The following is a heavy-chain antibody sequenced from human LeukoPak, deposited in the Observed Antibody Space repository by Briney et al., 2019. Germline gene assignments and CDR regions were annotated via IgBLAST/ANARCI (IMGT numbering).Heavy chain of an antibody. CDR3: ARGYCSETTCYRDMATILPDY. J-gene: IGHJ4*02. CDR1: GGSISSYY. V-gene: IGHV4-4*07. D-gene: IGHD2-2*02. CDR2: IYTSGST. Sequence: PSETLSLTCTVSGGSISSYYWSWIRQPAGKGLEWIGRIYTSGSTNYNPSLKSRVTMSVDTSKNQFSLKLSSVTAANTAVYFCARGYCSETTCYRDMATILPDYWGRGTLVTVSS.